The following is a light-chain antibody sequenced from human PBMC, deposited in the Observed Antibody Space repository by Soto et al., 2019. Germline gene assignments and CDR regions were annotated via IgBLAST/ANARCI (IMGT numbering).Light chain of an antibody. Sequence: QSVLTQPPSVSGAPGQRVTISCTGSNSNIGTGYEVHWYQQLPGAAPKLLIYGNNNRPSGVPARFSASKSDTSASLAISGLQAEDEADYYCQSYDSSLSGFYVFGTGTKVTVL. CDR2: GNN. CDR3: QSYDSSLSGFYV. V-gene: IGLV1-40*01. CDR1: NSNIGTGYE. J-gene: IGLJ1*01.